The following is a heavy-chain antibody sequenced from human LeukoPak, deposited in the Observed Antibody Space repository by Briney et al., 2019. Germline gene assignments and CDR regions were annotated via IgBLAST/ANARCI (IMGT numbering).Heavy chain of an antibody. V-gene: IGHV3-7*05. CDR2: IKQDGSEK. J-gene: IGHJ4*02. CDR3: ARGVAGTRDH. Sequence: GGSLRLSCAASGCTFSSYWMSWVRQAPGKGLEWVANIKQDGSEKYYVDSVKGRFTISRDNAKNSLYLQMNSLRAEDTAVYYCARGVAGTRDHWGQGTLVTVSS. CDR1: GCTFSSYW. D-gene: IGHD6-19*01.